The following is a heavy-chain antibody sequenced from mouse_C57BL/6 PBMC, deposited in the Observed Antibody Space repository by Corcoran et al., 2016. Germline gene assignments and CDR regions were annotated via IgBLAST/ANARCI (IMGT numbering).Heavy chain of an antibody. CDR1: GYTFTTYG. J-gene: IGHJ1*03. V-gene: IGHV9-3*01. CDR3: ARDTNWYFDV. D-gene: IGHD1-1*01. CDR2: MNIYSGVP. Sequence: QIQLIQSAPELKKPGETVKISCKASGYTFTTYGMSWMKQAPGKGLKWMGWMNIYSGVPTYADDFKGRFALSLETSASTAYLEIHNLKSEDTATYFCARDTNWYFDVWGIGTTVTVSS.